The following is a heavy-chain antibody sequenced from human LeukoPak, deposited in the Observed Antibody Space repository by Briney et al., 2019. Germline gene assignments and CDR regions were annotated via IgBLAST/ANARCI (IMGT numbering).Heavy chain of an antibody. CDR1: AFTFDDYA. V-gene: IGHV3-9*01. J-gene: IGHJ3*02. CDR3: AKDMGYCSSTSCNDAFDI. CDR2: ISWNSGSI. D-gene: IGHD2-2*01. Sequence: PGRSLRLSCAASAFTFDDYAMHWVRQAPGKGLEWVSGISWNSGSIGYADSVKGRFTISRDNAKNSLYLQMNSLRAEDTALYYCAKDMGYCSSTSCNDAFDIWGQGTMVTVSS.